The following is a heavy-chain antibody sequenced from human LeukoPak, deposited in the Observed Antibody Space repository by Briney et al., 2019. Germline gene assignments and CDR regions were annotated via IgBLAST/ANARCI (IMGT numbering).Heavy chain of an antibody. J-gene: IGHJ6*03. CDR1: GYTFTNYG. D-gene: IGHD2-15*01. CDR3: ARAEGVVVAAHIDV. CDR2: ISAYNGNT. V-gene: IGHV1-18*01. Sequence: ASVKVSCKASGYTFTNYGIYWVRQAPGQGLEWIAWISAYNGNTNYAQKFQGRVTVTTDTSTSTGYMVLRSLRSDDTAMYYCARAEGVVVAAHIDVCGKWSAVTVSS.